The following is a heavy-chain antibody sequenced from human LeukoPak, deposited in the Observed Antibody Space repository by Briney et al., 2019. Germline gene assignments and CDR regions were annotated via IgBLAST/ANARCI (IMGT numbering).Heavy chain of an antibody. J-gene: IGHJ6*03. Sequence: GGSLRLSCAASGLTFSSYWMSWVRQAPGEGLEWVANIKQDGSEKYYVDSVKGRFTISRDNAKNSLSLQMNSLRAEDMAVYYCARRGSGRYYMDVWGKGTTVTVSS. V-gene: IGHV3-7*01. CDR3: ARRGSGRYYMDV. CDR2: IKQDGSEK. CDR1: GLTFSSYW. D-gene: IGHD3-10*01.